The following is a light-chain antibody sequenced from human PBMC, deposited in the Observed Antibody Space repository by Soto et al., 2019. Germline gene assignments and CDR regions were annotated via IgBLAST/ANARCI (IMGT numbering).Light chain of an antibody. V-gene: IGLV6-57*03. CDR1: SGDIARNY. J-gene: IGLJ2*01. CDR2: EDD. CDR3: HSYDFSNQGF. Sequence: NFMLTQPQSVSESPGGTVTISCTRSSGDIARNYVQWYQQRPGSAPSAVIHEDDQRPSGVPDRFSGSVDRSSNSASLTISGLKPEDGADYSCHSYDFSNQGFFGGGTKLTVL.